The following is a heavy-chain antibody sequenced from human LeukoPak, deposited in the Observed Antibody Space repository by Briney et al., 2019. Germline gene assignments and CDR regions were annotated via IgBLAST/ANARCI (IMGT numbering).Heavy chain of an antibody. CDR2: IKQDGSEK. CDR1: GFTFSDYV. D-gene: IGHD4-17*01. CDR3: ARAGDYGDYESYYFDY. J-gene: IGHJ4*02. V-gene: IGHV3-7*01. Sequence: PGGSLRLSCAASGFTFSDYVMHWVRQAPGKGLEWVANIKQDGSEKYYVDSVKGRFTISRDNAKNSLYLQMNSLRAEDTAVYYCARAGDYGDYESYYFDYWGQGTLVTVSS.